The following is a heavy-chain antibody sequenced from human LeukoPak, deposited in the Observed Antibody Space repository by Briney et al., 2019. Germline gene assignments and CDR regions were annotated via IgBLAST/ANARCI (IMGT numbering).Heavy chain of an antibody. CDR1: GFTFSSYW. V-gene: IGHV3-7*01. CDR2: IKQDGSEK. D-gene: IGHD3/OR15-3a*01. J-gene: IGHJ4*02. Sequence: GGSLRLSCAASGFTFSSYWMSWVRQAPGKGLEWVANIKQDGSEKYYVDSVKGRFTISRDNAKNSLYLQMNSLRAEDTAVYYCAREGSGVNFMIFYWGQGTLVTVSS. CDR3: AREGSGVNFMIFY.